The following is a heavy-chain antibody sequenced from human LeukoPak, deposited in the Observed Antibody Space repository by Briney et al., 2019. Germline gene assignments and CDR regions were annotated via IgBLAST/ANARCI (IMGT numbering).Heavy chain of an antibody. CDR3: ARGGAYGDYDLPPNY. Sequence: GGSLKLSCAASGFPVSSNYMSWVRQGPGKGLEGGSVIYSGCSTYYADSVKGRFTIPRHNSKHTLYLQMNSLRAGDTAVYYCARGGAYGDYDLPPNYWGQGTLVTASS. V-gene: IGHV3-53*01. D-gene: IGHD4-17*01. CDR1: GFPVSSNY. CDR2: IYSGCST. J-gene: IGHJ4*02.